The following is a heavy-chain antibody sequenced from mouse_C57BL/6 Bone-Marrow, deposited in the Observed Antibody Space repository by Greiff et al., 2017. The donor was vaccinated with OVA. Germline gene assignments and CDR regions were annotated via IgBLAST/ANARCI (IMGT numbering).Heavy chain of an antibody. D-gene: IGHD1-1*01. CDR2: IYPRDGST. CDR1: GYTFTDHT. Sequence: QVQLQQSDAELVKPGASVKISCKVSGYTFTDHTIHWMKQRPEQGLEWIGYIYPRDGSTKYNEKFKGKATLTADKSSSTAYMQLNSLTSEDSAVYFCAREGYYGSSYWYFDVWGTGTTVTVSS. CDR3: AREGYYGSSYWYFDV. J-gene: IGHJ1*03. V-gene: IGHV1-78*01.